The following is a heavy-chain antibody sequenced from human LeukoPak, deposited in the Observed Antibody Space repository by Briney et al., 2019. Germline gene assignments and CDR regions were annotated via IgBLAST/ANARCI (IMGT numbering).Heavy chain of an antibody. D-gene: IGHD2/OR15-2a*01. V-gene: IGHV3-64*02. CDR3: ARSFNRGNDY. J-gene: IGHJ4*02. CDR2: ISGNGLST. Sequence: GGSPRLSCAASGFTFSTYGMHWVRQAPGKGLEYVSDISGNGLSTYYADSVKGRFTVSRDNSKDTLYLQMGSLRPEDMAVYYCARSFNRGNDYWAREPWSPSPQ. CDR1: GFTFSTYG.